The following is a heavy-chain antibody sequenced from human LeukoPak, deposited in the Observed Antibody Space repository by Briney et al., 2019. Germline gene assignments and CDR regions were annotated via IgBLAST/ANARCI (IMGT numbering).Heavy chain of an antibody. Sequence: PGGSLRLSCAASGFTFSSYAMSWVRQAPGKGLEWLSAITGAGGNTYYADPVKGRFTVSRDNSKNTLYLQMNSLRAEDTAVYYCAKGSIQLWLNPNWFDPWGQGTLVTVSS. CDR2: ITGAGGNT. V-gene: IGHV3-23*01. J-gene: IGHJ5*02. D-gene: IGHD5-18*01. CDR1: GFTFSSYA. CDR3: AKGSIQLWLNPNWFDP.